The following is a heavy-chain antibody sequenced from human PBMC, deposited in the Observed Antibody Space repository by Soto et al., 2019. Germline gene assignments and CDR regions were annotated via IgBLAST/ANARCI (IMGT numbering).Heavy chain of an antibody. Sequence: QVQLQESGPGLVKPSQTLSLTCTVSGGSITTNGYYWTWIRQHPGQGLEWIAYIYYTGNSYLNPSIKSRLSISVDTSKNPVAQERRSVTAADTAVYYCGREQWGLDSWGQGTLVTVSS. CDR3: GREQWGLDS. CDR1: GGSITTNGYY. V-gene: IGHV4-31*03. J-gene: IGHJ5*01. D-gene: IGHD6-19*01. CDR2: IYYTGNS.